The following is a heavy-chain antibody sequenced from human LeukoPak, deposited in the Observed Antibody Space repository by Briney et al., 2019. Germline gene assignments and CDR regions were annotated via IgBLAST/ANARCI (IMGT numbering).Heavy chain of an antibody. CDR3: ARPRIVGATSLYYFNY. D-gene: IGHD1-26*01. CDR2: ISAYNGNT. V-gene: IGHV1-18*04. CDR1: GFSFTNSY. Sequence: ASVKVSCKASGFSFTNSYIHWVRRAPGQGLEWMGWISAYNGNTDYAQKLQGRVTLTTDTSTSTAYMELRSLRSDDTAVYYCARPRIVGATSLYYFNYWGQGTLVTVSS. J-gene: IGHJ4*02.